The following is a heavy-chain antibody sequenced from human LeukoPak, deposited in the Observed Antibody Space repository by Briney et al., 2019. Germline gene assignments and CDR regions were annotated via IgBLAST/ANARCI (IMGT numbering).Heavy chain of an antibody. CDR2: IKQDGTEK. CDR3: ARGYTYGYIFYFDY. V-gene: IGHV3-7*01. Sequence: GGSLRLSCAASGFTFSTYWMSWVRQAPGKGLEWVANIKQDGTEKYYVDSVKGRFTISRDNAKNSLYPQMNSLRAEDTAVYYCARGYTYGYIFYFDYWGQGTLVTVSS. J-gene: IGHJ4*02. CDR1: GFTFSTYW. D-gene: IGHD5-18*01.